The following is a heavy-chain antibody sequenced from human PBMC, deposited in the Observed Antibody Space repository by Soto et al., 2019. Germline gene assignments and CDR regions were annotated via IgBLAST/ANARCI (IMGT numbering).Heavy chain of an antibody. J-gene: IGHJ4*02. D-gene: IGHD2-21*02. CDR1: GFTFTRSA. CDR3: AADRECIYTDCYPYNFDS. V-gene: IGHV1-58*01. Sequence: SVKVSCKASGFTFTRSAVQWVRQARGQRLEWIGWIVVGSGNTNYAQKFQERVTITRDMSTSTAYMELSSLRSEDTAVYYCAADRECIYTDCYPYNFDSWGQGTLVTVSS. CDR2: IVVGSGNT.